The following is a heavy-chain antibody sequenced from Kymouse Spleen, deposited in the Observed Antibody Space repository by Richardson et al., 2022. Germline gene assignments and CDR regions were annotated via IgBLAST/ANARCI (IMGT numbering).Heavy chain of an antibody. V-gene: IGHV3-33*01. Sequence: QVQLVESGGGVVQPGRSLRLSCAASGFTFSSYGMHWVRQAPGKGLEWVAVIWYDGSNKYYADSVKGRFTISRDNSKNTLYLQMNSLRAEDTAVYYCAREQQLPHDAFDIWGQGTMVTVSS. J-gene: IGHJ3*02. CDR3: AREQQLPHDAFDI. CDR1: GFTFSSYG. D-gene: IGHD6-13*01. CDR2: IWYDGSNK.